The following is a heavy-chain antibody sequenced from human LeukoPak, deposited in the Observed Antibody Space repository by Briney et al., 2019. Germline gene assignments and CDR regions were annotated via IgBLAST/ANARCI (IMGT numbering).Heavy chain of an antibody. D-gene: IGHD3-22*01. V-gene: IGHV4-39*07. CDR1: GGSISSSSYY. J-gene: IGHJ3*02. Sequence: SETLSLTCAVSGGSISSSSYYWGWIRQPPGEGLEWFGIIYYSGSTYYNPSLKSRVTISVDTSKNQFSLRLSSVTAADTAVYYCARDFGNYYDSSGYYRTHDAFDIWGQGTMVTVSS. CDR2: IYYSGST. CDR3: ARDFGNYYDSSGYYRTHDAFDI.